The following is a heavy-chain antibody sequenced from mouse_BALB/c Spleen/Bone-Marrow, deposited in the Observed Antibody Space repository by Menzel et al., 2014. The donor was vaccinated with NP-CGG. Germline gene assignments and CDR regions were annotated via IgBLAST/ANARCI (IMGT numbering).Heavy chain of an antibody. J-gene: IGHJ3*01. CDR2: IYPGSGST. CDR3: TIWFPFAY. Sequence: LQQSGSELGRPGASVKLSCKASGYTFTSYWMHWVKQRPGQGLEWIGNIYPGSGSTNYDEKFKSKATLTVDTSSSTAYMQLSSLTSEDSAVYYCTIWFPFAYWGQGTLVTVSA. D-gene: IGHD2-2*01. CDR1: GYTFTSYW. V-gene: IGHV1S22*01.